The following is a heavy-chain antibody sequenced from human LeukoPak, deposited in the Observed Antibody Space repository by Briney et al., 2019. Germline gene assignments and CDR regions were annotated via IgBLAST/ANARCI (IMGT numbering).Heavy chain of an antibody. CDR3: AKEGYSTYYDFWSGYYDYYYYGMDV. Sequence: GGSLRLSCAASGFTFSSYAMSWVRQAPGKGLEWVSAISGSGGSTYYADSVKGRFTISRGNSKNTLYLQMNSLRAEDTAVYYCAKEGYSTYYDFWSGYYDYYYYGMDVWGQGTTVTVSS. CDR1: GFTFSSYA. CDR2: ISGSGGST. J-gene: IGHJ6*02. V-gene: IGHV3-23*01. D-gene: IGHD3-3*01.